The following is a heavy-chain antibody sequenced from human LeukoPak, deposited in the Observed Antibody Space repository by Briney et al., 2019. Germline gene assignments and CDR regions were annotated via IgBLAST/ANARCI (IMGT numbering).Heavy chain of an antibody. D-gene: IGHD6-13*01. CDR2: FDTEDGET. V-gene: IGHV1-24*01. J-gene: IGHJ6*02. CDR1: GYTLTELS. Sequence: ASVKVSCQVSGYTLTELSIDWVRQAPGKGLEWMGGFDTEDGETIYAHKFQGRVSMTEDTPTDTAYMELSSVRSEDTAVYYCATVGTPPIAAAGIAYYYYGMDVWGQGTTVTVSS. CDR3: ATVGTPPIAAAGIAYYYYGMDV.